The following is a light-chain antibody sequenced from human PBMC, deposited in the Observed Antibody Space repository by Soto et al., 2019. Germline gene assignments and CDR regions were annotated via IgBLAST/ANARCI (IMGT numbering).Light chain of an antibody. CDR2: KAS. CDR1: QSISSW. V-gene: IGKV1-5*03. Sequence: DIQITQSPSTLSASVGDRVTITCRASQSISSWLAWYQQKPGKAPKVLIYKASSLESGVPSRFIGSGSATEFTLTISLLQADDFATYYFQQYNSYSSTLGQGTKVEIK. CDR3: QQYNSYSST. J-gene: IGKJ1*01.